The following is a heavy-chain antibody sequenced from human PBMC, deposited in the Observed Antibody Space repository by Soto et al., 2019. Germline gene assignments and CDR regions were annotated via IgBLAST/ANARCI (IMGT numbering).Heavy chain of an antibody. D-gene: IGHD3-22*01. J-gene: IGHJ5*02. V-gene: IGHV3-30*03. CDR2: ISYDGSNK. CDR3: ARGGPYYDINDCYYQLDP. CDR1: GFTFSTYG. Sequence: PGASLRLSCAASGFTFSTYGMHWVRQAPGKGLEWVAVISYDGSNKYYTDSVKGRFTISRDNSKNTLYLQMDSLRAEDTAVYYCARGGPYYDINDCYYQLDPWGQGTVVTVSS.